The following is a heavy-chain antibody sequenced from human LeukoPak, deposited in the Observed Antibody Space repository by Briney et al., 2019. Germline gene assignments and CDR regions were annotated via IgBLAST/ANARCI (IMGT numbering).Heavy chain of an antibody. CDR1: GFTFSSYS. D-gene: IGHD3-10*01. Sequence: KTGGSLRLSCAASGFTFSSYSMNWVRQAPGKGLEWVSSISSSSSYIYYADSVKGRFTISRDNAKNSLYLQMNSLRAEDTAVYYCARDPAYYYGSGLDYWGQGTLVTVSS. V-gene: IGHV3-21*01. J-gene: IGHJ4*02. CDR3: ARDPAYYYGSGLDY. CDR2: ISSSSSYI.